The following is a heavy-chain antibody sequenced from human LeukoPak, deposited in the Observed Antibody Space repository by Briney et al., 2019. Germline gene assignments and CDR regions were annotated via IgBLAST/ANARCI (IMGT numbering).Heavy chain of an antibody. Sequence: SETLSLTCTVSGDSISSGDYYWSWIRQPAGKGLEWIGRISSSGSTNHNPSLKSRVTISVDTSKNQFSLKLSSVTAADTAGYYCARDNEDDYGSGSYYFDYWGQGTLVTVSS. CDR3: ARDNEDDYGSGSYYFDY. V-gene: IGHV4-61*02. J-gene: IGHJ4*02. CDR2: ISSSGST. CDR1: GDSISSGDYY. D-gene: IGHD3-10*01.